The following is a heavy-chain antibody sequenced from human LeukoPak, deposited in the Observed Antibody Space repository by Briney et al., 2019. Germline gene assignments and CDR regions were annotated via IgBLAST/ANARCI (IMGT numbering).Heavy chain of an antibody. CDR1: GYTFTSYY. V-gene: IGHV1-46*01. Sequence: PGGTLTLSCAASGYTFTSYYMHWWRHAPPQRLQEMIIINPSGGSTSYAQTFQGRVTMTMDTSTSTVYLELSTLRSEDTAVYYCARVGIAAARNCWFDPWGQGTLVTVSS. CDR2: INPSGGST. J-gene: IGHJ5*02. CDR3: ARVGIAAARNCWFDP. D-gene: IGHD6-13*01.